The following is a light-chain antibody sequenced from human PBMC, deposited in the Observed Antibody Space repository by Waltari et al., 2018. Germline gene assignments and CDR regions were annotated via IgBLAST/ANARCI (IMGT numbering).Light chain of an antibody. CDR1: QVIANF. V-gene: IGKV1-9*01. Sequence: QLTQSPSSLSASVADIVTITFRASQVIANFLAWYQQKPGQAPKLLIYGASTLQTGVPSRFSGSGFGTDFSLTISSLQPEDFATYYCQQLNSYLPFGGGTKVEIK. CDR3: QQLNSYLP. J-gene: IGKJ4*01. CDR2: GAS.